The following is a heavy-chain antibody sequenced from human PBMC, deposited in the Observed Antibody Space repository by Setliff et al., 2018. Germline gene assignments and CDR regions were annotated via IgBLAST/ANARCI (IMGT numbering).Heavy chain of an antibody. CDR1: GGSISSSSYY. J-gene: IGHJ5*02. CDR3: ARLYIVVVVAATPAWFDP. V-gene: IGHV4-39*07. D-gene: IGHD2-15*01. Sequence: SETLSLTCTVSGGSISSSSYYWGWIRQPPGMGLEWIGSIYHSGSTYYNPSLKSRVTISVDTSKNQFSLKLSSVTAADTAVYYCARLYIVVVVAATPAWFDPWGQGTLVTVSS. CDR2: IYHSGST.